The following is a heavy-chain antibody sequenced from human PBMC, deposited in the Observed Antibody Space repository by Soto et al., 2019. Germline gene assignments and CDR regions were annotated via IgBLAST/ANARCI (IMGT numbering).Heavy chain of an antibody. CDR1: GGSVSSGSYY. CDR3: ARELATGGVYNWFDP. J-gene: IGHJ5*02. D-gene: IGHD2-8*02. Sequence: SETLSLTCTVSGGSVSSGSYYWSWIRQPPGKGLEWIGYIYYSGSTNYNPSLKSRVTISVDTSKNQFSLKLSSVTAADTAVYYCARELATGGVYNWFDPWGQGTLVTVSS. CDR2: IYYSGST. V-gene: IGHV4-61*01.